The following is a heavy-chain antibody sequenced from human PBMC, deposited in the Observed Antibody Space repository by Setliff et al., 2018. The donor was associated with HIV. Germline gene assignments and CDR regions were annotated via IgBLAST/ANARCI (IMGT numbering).Heavy chain of an antibody. J-gene: IGHJ4*02. CDR2: ISTYGGST. CDR3: ARVARRGYFDY. D-gene: IGHD6-6*01. CDR1: GSTSSTDA. Sequence: ASVKVSCKASGSTSSTDAISWVRQAPGQGLEWMGWISTYGGSTNYAQMFQGRVTMTRDTSTSTVYMELSSLRSEDTAVYYCARVARRGYFDYWGQGTLVTVSS. V-gene: IGHV1-18*01.